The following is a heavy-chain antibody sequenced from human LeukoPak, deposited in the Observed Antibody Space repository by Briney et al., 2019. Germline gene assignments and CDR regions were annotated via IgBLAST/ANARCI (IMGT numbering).Heavy chain of an antibody. J-gene: IGHJ4*01. V-gene: IGHV3-23*01. CDR3: SKDSHSAGYI. D-gene: IGHD3-9*01. Sequence: GGSPRLSCAASGFTFSSYAMSWVRQAPGKGLEWVSAISGSGGSTYYADSVKGRFTISRDNSRNTLYLQMNSLRAEDTAVYYSSKDSHSAGYIWGQGTLVTVSS. CDR1: GFTFSSYA. CDR2: ISGSGGST.